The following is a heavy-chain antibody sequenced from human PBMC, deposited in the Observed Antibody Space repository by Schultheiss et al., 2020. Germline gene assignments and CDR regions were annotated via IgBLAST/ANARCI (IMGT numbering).Heavy chain of an antibody. V-gene: IGHV3-64*04. Sequence: GGSLRLSCSASGFTFSSYAMHWVRQAPGKGLEYVSAISSNGGSTYYADSVKGRFAISRENAKNSLYLQMNSLRVGDTAVYYCARTYYYDSSGYYNRTYYYGMDVWGQGTTVTVSS. CDR1: GFTFSSYA. CDR2: ISSNGGST. CDR3: ARTYYYDSSGYYNRTYYYGMDV. D-gene: IGHD3-22*01. J-gene: IGHJ6*02.